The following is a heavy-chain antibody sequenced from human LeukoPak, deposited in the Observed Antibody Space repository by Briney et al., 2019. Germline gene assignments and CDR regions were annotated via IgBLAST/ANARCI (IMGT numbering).Heavy chain of an antibody. J-gene: IGHJ3*02. CDR1: GFPFSSYS. D-gene: IGHD3-10*01. CDR2: ISYDGGNK. Sequence: PGGSLRLSCAASGFPFSSYSMNWVRQAPGKGLEWVAVISYDGGNKYYADSVKGRFTISRDNSKDTLYLQMNSLRAEDTAVYYCARGGFGELSAFDIWGQGTMVTVSS. V-gene: IGHV3-30*03. CDR3: ARGGFGELSAFDI.